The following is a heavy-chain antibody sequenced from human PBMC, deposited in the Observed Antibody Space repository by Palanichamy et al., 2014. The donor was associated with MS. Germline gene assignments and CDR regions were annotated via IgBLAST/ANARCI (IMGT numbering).Heavy chain of an antibody. CDR2: TDNDGSAT. CDR3: ARDQTPGYFDY. D-gene: IGHD6-13*01. J-gene: IGHJ4*02. Sequence: EVQLVESGGDLVQPGGSLRLSCAASGFTFSGYWMHWVRQAPGKGLVWVARTDNDGSATSYADSVKGRFTVSRDNAKNTLYLEMNSLSAEDTAVYYCARDQTPGYFDYWGQGTLATVSS. CDR1: GFTFSGYW. V-gene: IGHV3-74*01.